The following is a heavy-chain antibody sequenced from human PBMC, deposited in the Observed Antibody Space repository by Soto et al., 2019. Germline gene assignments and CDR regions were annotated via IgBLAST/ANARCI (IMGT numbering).Heavy chain of an antibody. CDR2: IYNDGSA. J-gene: IGHJ4*02. V-gene: IGHV3-66*01. Sequence: GGSLRLSCAASGFIVSSSYMSWVRQAPGKGLEWVSIIYNDGSAYYADSVKGRFTISRDNSKNTLYLQILSLRAEDTAVYYCARDSYTRYWGQGTLVTVSS. D-gene: IGHD4-4*01. CDR1: GFIVSSSY. CDR3: ARDSYTRY.